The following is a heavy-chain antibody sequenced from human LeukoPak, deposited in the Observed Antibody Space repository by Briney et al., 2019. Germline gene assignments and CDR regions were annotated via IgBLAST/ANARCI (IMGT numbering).Heavy chain of an antibody. J-gene: IGHJ4*02. V-gene: IGHV5-51*01. CDR2: VSPDDSDT. CDR3: ARLGSSWQFDY. CDR1: GYTFTSYW. D-gene: IGHD6-13*01. Sequence: GESLKISCQGSGYTFTSYWLGWVRHMPGKGLEWMGIVSPDDSDTRYSPSFQGQVSISADKSTSTAYLEWSSLKASDSAMYYCARLGSSWQFDYWGQGTLVTVSS.